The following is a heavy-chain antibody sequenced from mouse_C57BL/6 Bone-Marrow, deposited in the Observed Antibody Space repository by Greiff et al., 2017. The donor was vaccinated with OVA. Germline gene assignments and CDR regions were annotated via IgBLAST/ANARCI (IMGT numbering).Heavy chain of an antibody. D-gene: IGHD1-1*01. V-gene: IGHV1-84*01. J-gene: IGHJ1*03. CDR3: ARGYYYGSSYWYFDV. CDR2: ICPGSGNT. Sequence: VQLQESGPELVKPGASVKISCKASGYTLTDYYINWVKQRPGQGLEWLGWICPGSGNTKYNEKFKGKATLTVDTSSSTAYMQLSSLTSEDSAVYFCARGYYYGSSYWYFDVWGTGTTVTVSS. CDR1: GYTLTDYY.